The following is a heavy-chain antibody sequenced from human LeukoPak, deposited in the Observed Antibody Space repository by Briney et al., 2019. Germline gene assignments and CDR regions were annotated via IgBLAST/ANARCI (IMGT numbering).Heavy chain of an antibody. CDR1: GGSFSGYY. CDR3: ARTGVATIAFYY. J-gene: IGHJ4*02. CDR2: INHSGGT. V-gene: IGHV4-34*01. Sequence: PSETLSLTCAVYGGSFSGYYWSWIRQPPGKGLEWIGEINHSGGTNYNPSLKSRVTISVDTSKNQFSLKLSSVTAADTAVYYCARTGVATIAFYYWGQGTLVTVSS. D-gene: IGHD5-12*01.